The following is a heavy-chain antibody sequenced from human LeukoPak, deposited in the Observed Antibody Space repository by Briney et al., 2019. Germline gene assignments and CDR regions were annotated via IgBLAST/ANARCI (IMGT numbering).Heavy chain of an antibody. CDR3: ARGGPGYSSSWYDY. D-gene: IGHD6-13*01. V-gene: IGHV4-39*01. J-gene: IGHJ4*02. CDR2: IYYSGST. CDR1: GGSISSSSYY. Sequence: SETLSLTCTVSGGSISSSSYYWGWIRQPPGKGLEWIGSIYYSGSTYYNPSLKSPVTISVDTSKNQFSLKLSSVTAADTAVYYCARGGPGYSSSWYDYWGQGTLVTVSS.